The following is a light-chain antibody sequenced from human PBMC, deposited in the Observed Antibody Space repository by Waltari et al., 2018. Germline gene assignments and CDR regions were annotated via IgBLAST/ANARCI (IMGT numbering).Light chain of an antibody. J-gene: IGKJ4*02. CDR1: QSVAGNY. CDR3: QQYGSSHYDSSPFT. CDR2: GAS. Sequence: EIVLTQSPGTLSLSPGERATLSCRASQSVAGNYFAWYQQKPGQAPRLLISGASTRATGIPDRFSGSGSGTDFTLTISRLEPEDFAVYHCQQYGSSHYDSSPFTFGGGTKVEIK. V-gene: IGKV3-20*01.